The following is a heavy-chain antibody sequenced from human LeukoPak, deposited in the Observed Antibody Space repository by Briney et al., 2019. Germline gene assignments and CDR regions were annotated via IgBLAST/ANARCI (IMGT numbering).Heavy chain of an antibody. Sequence: PSETLSLTCTVSGVSISSSGYYWGWIRQPPGKGLEWIGSIYYSGSTYYNPSLKSRVTISVDTSKNQFSLKLSSVTAAHTGVYYCARGAPLEGLEPWGQGNLVTVSS. CDR3: ARGAPLEGLEP. J-gene: IGHJ5*02. CDR2: IYYSGST. CDR1: GVSISSSGYY. V-gene: IGHV4-39*07.